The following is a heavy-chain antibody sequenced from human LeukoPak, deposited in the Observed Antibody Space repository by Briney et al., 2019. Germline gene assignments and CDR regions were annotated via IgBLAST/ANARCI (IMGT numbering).Heavy chain of an antibody. CDR3: AREGIWQQLDGYYFDY. J-gene: IGHJ4*02. V-gene: IGHV3-11*04. CDR2: ISSSGNTI. CDR1: GFTFSDYY. Sequence: GGPLRLSCAASGFTFSDYYMSWIRQAPGKGLEWVSYISSSGNTIYYADSVKGRFTISRDNAKNSLCLQMNSLRAEDTAVYYCAREGIWQQLDGYYFDYWGQGTLVTVSS. D-gene: IGHD6-13*01.